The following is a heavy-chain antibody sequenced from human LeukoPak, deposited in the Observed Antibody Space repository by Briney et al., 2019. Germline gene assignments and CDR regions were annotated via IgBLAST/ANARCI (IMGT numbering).Heavy chain of an antibody. V-gene: IGHV3-49*03. CDR1: GFTFGDYA. D-gene: IGHD5-18*01. Sequence: PGRSLRLSCTASGFTFGDYAMSWFRQAPGKGLEWVGFIRSKAYGGTTEYAASVKGRFTISRDDSKSIAYLQMNSLKTEDTAVYYCTRGRYSYGYGTFDYWGQGTLVTVSS. CDR2: IRSKAYGGTT. J-gene: IGHJ4*02. CDR3: TRGRYSYGYGTFDY.